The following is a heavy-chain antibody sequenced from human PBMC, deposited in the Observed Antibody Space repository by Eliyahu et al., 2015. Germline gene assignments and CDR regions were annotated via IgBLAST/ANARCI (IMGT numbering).Heavy chain of an antibody. CDR1: SXSXPPRNYY. V-gene: IGHV4-39*01. J-gene: IGHJ5*02. D-gene: IGHD1-26*01. CDR2: IFYSGTT. CDR3: ARQVGTTTGWLDP. Sequence: QLPLQESGPGLVKPSETLSLTCXVSSXSXPPRNYYWGWVRQPPGKGLEWSGSIFYSGTTYYKPSLKSRVTISVDTSKNQFSLNLMSVTAADTAVYYCARQVGTTTGWLDPWGQGTLVTVSS.